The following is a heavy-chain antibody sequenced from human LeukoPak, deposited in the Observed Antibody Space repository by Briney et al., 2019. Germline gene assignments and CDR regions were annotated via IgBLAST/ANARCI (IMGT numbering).Heavy chain of an antibody. CDR1: GFTVSSNY. V-gene: IGHV3-23*01. J-gene: IGHJ4*02. CDR3: AKDVAGVRGVRGGFDY. D-gene: IGHD3-10*01. CDR2: IGGSGVST. Sequence: GGSLRLSCAASGFTVSSNYMSWVRQAPGKGLDWASAIGGSGVSTYYADPVKGRFTISRDNSKNTLYLQMNSLRAEDTAIYYCAKDVAGVRGVRGGFDYWGQGTLVTVSS.